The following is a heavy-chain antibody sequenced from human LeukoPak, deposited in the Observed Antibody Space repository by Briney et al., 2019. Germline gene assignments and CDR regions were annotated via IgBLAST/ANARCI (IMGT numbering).Heavy chain of an antibody. CDR1: GFTFSSYS. Sequence: GGSLRLSCAASGFTFSSYSMNWVRQAPGKGLEWVSSISSSSSYIYYADSVKGRFTISRDNAKNSLYLQVNSLRAEDTAVYYCARGGIRSTRTPSYFDYWGQGTLVTVSS. D-gene: IGHD2/OR15-2a*01. CDR2: ISSSSSYI. V-gene: IGHV3-21*01. CDR3: ARGGIRSTRTPSYFDY. J-gene: IGHJ4*02.